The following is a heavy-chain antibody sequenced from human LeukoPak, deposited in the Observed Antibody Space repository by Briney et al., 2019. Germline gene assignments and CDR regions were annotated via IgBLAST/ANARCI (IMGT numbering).Heavy chain of an antibody. Sequence: PGGSLRLSCAASGFTFSNAWMSWVRQAPGKGLEWVAVIWYDGSNKYYADSVKGRFTISRDNSKNALYLQMNSLRAEDTAVYYCAKRSYPSSGYPDYWGQGTLVTVSS. CDR3: AKRSYPSSGYPDY. D-gene: IGHD3-22*01. CDR2: IWYDGSNK. V-gene: IGHV3-33*03. CDR1: GFTFSNAW. J-gene: IGHJ4*02.